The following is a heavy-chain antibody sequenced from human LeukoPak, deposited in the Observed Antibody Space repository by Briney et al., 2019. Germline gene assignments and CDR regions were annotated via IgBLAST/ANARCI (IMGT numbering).Heavy chain of an antibody. V-gene: IGHV3-23*01. CDR1: GFTFSTYA. Sequence: GGSLRLSCAASGFTFSTYAMSWVRQAPGKGLEWVSSVGLSSDRTYYADSVKGRFTVSRDNSKNTLYLQMNSLRAEDTAVYYCAKDPKAWGQGTLVTVSS. J-gene: IGHJ5*02. CDR2: VGLSSDRT. CDR3: AKDPKA.